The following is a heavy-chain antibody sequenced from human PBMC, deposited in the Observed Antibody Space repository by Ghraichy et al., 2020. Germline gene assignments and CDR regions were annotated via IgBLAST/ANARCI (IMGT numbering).Heavy chain of an antibody. CDR3: AKERDTSGYYSFRGDYYGMDV. CDR2: ISYDGSNK. Sequence: GGSLRLSCAASGFTFRKYGMHWVRQAPGRGLEWVAVISYDGSNKNYADSGRFSISRDNSKNTLFLQMNSLRTEDTAVYYFAKERDTSGYYSFRGDYYGMDVWGQGTTRTAAS. V-gene: IGHV3-30*18. CDR1: GFTFRKYG. D-gene: IGHD3-22*01. J-gene: IGHJ6*02.